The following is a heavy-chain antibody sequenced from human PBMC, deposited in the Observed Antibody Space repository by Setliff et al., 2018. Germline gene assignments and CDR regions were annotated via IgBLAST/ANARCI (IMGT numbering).Heavy chain of an antibody. Sequence: LSCAASGLTFSSDAMTWVRQAPGKGLEWVALITKDGGNKFYANSVKGRFTISRDNSKNTVYLQMNTLRSEDTAIYYCARDLIDRGLGYWGQGTLVTVSS. J-gene: IGHJ4*02. CDR1: GLTFSSDA. V-gene: IGHV3-30-3*01. D-gene: IGHD3-10*01. CDR3: ARDLIDRGLGY. CDR2: ITKDGGNK.